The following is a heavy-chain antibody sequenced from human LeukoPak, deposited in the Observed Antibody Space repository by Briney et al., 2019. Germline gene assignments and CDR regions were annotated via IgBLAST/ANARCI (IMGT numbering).Heavy chain of an antibody. CDR1: GFTVSSNY. Sequence: GGSLRLSCAASGFTVSSNYMSWVRQAPGKGLEWVSVIYSGGSTYYADSVKGRFTISRDNSKNTLYLQMNSLRAEDTAVYYCARGSGDTAMVTDYWGQGTLVTVSS. J-gene: IGHJ4*02. V-gene: IGHV3-53*01. CDR2: IYSGGST. D-gene: IGHD5-18*01. CDR3: ARGSGDTAMVTDY.